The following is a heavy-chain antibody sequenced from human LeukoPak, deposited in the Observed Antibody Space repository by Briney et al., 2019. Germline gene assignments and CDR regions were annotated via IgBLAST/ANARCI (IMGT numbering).Heavy chain of an antibody. D-gene: IGHD6-13*01. J-gene: IGHJ4*02. Sequence: ASETLSLTCTVSGVSISSSSYYWGWIRQPPGKGLEWIGSIYYSGSTYYNPSLKSRVTISVDTSKNQFSLKLSSVTAADTALYYCARVIDVAAAGYFDSWGQGTQVTVSS. CDR2: IYYSGST. CDR1: GVSISSSSYY. CDR3: ARVIDVAAAGYFDS. V-gene: IGHV4-39*07.